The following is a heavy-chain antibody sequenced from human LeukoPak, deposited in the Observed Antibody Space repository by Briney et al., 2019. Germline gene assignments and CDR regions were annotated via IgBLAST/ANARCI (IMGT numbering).Heavy chain of an antibody. J-gene: IGHJ4*02. CDR3: ARSGSYIDY. Sequence: GESLKISCWGSGLKFNRYWIGWVRQMPGTGLEWMGIIYPGDSDTRYSPSFQGQVTISADKSISTGYLQWSSLKASDTAIYYCARSGSYIDYWGQGTLVSVSS. CDR1: GLKFNRYW. V-gene: IGHV5-51*01. D-gene: IGHD1-26*01. CDR2: IYPGDSDT.